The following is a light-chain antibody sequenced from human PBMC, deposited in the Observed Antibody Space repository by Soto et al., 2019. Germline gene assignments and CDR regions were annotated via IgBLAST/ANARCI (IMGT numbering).Light chain of an antibody. J-gene: IGKJ1*01. V-gene: IGKV1-5*03. CDR3: QQYNGYRWT. CDR1: QSISSW. CDR2: KAS. Sequence: DIQMTQSPSIVSASVGDSVTITCRASQSISSWLAWYQQKPGKAPKILIYKASSLESGVPSRFSGSGSGTEFTLTISSLQPDDFATYYCQQYNGYRWTFGQGTKVEIK.